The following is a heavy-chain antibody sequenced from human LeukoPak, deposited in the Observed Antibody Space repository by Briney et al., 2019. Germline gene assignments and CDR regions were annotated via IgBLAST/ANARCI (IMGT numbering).Heavy chain of an antibody. J-gene: IGHJ3*02. Sequence: GGSLRLSCAASGFTFNTYTMNWVRQAPGKGLEWVSYISGSSGIIDYADSVKGRFTISRDNSKNTLYLQMNSLRAEDTAVYYCAKGEAVAWGAFDIWGQGTMVTVSS. V-gene: IGHV3-23*01. D-gene: IGHD6-19*01. CDR1: GFTFNTYT. CDR3: AKGEAVAWGAFDI. CDR2: ISGSSGII.